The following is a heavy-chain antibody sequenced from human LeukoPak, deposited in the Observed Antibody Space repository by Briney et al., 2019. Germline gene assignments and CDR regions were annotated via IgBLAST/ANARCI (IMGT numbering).Heavy chain of an antibody. Sequence: SVKVSCKASGGTFSSYAISWVRQAPGQGLEWMGGIIPIFGTANYAQKFQGRVTITTDESTSTAYMELSSLRSEDTAVYYCARDDYAGANWFDPWGQGTLVTVSS. D-gene: IGHD4-17*01. V-gene: IGHV1-69*05. CDR3: ARDDYAGANWFDP. CDR2: IIPIFGTA. CDR1: GGTFSSYA. J-gene: IGHJ5*02.